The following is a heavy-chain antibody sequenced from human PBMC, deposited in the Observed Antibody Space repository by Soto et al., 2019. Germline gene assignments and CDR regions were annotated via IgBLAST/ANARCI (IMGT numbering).Heavy chain of an antibody. J-gene: IGHJ5*02. CDR1: GGSISSGGYY. CDR2: IYYSGST. D-gene: IGHD3-3*01. Sequence: SETLSLTCTVSGGSISSGGYYWSWIRQHPGKGLEWIGYIYYSGSTYYNPSLKSRVTISVDTSKNQFSLKLSSVTAADTAVYYCASTNYDFWSGYQAGGFDPWGQGTLVTVSS. CDR3: ASTNYDFWSGYQAGGFDP. V-gene: IGHV4-31*03.